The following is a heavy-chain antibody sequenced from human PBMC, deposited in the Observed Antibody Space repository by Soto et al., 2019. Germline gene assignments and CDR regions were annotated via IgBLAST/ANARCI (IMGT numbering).Heavy chain of an antibody. CDR3: ARDIGYSYGYGGGMDV. D-gene: IGHD5-18*01. CDR1: GYTFTSYY. J-gene: IGHJ6*02. Sequence: ASVKVSCKASGYTFTSYYMHWVRQAPGQGLEWMGIINPSGGSTSYAQKFQGRVTMTRDTSTSTVYMELSSLRSEDTAVYYCARDIGYSYGYGGGMDVWGQGTTVTVSS. CDR2: INPSGGST. V-gene: IGHV1-46*01.